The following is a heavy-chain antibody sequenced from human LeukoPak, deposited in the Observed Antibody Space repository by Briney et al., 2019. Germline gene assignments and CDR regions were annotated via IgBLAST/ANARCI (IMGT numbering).Heavy chain of an antibody. Sequence: SQTLSLTCAISGDSVSNNSATWNWIRQSPSRGLEWLGRTYYRSKWYTNYALSVKSRIALNPDTSENQFSLQLNSVTPEDTAVYYCARGSTSRFDFWGQGALVTVSS. CDR3: ARGSTSRFDF. D-gene: IGHD5/OR15-5a*01. J-gene: IGHJ4*02. V-gene: IGHV6-1*01. CDR1: GDSVSNNSAT. CDR2: TYYRSKWYT.